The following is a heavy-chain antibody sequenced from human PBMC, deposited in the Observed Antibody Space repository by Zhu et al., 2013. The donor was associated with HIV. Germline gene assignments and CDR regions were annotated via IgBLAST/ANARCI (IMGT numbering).Heavy chain of an antibody. CDR2: IYTTGNT. J-gene: IGHJ4*02. V-gene: IGHV4-4*07. D-gene: IGHD3-9*01. CDR1: GGSIISYY. CDR3: ARELYFGQGYFDY. Sequence: QVQLQESGPGLVKPSETLSLTCTVSGGSIISYYWNWIRQPAGKGLEWIGRIYTTGNTNYNPSLKSRVTMSVGTSKNQFSLKLTSVTAADTAVYYCARELYFGQGYFDYWGQGTLVTVSS.